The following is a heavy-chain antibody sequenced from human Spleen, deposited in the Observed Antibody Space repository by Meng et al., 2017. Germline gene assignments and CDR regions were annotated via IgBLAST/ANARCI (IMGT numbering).Heavy chain of an antibody. CDR2: INPNSGGT. Sequence: ASVKVSCKASGYTFTSYYMHWVRQAPGQGLEWMGWINPNSGGTNYAQKFQGRVTMTRDTSISTAYMELSRLRSDDTAVYYCARDEDISAAGKLFGDYWGQGTLVTVSS. CDR1: GYTFTSYY. CDR3: ARDEDISAAGKLFGDY. D-gene: IGHD6-13*01. V-gene: IGHV1-2*02. J-gene: IGHJ4*02.